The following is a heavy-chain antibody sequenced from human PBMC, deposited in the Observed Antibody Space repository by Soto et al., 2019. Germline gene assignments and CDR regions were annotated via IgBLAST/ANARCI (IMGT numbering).Heavy chain of an antibody. CDR2: IYYSGST. CDR1: GGSISSSSYY. V-gene: IGHV4-39*01. J-gene: IGHJ3*02. Sequence: SETLSLTCTVSGGSISSSSYYWGWIRQPPGKGLEWIGSIYYSGSTYYNPSLKSRVTISVDTSKNQFSLKLSSVTAADTAVYYCARRGDLYYYDYGAFDIWSQGTMVTVSS. CDR3: ARRGDLYYYDYGAFDI. D-gene: IGHD3-22*01.